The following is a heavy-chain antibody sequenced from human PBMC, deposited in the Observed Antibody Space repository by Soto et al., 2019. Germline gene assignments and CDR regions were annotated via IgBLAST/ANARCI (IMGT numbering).Heavy chain of an antibody. D-gene: IGHD2-2*01. CDR3: ARHWSVVVPAAPHYMDV. CDR1: GGSISSYY. J-gene: IGHJ6*03. CDR2: IYYSGST. Sequence: QVQLQESGPGLVKPSETLSLTCTVSGGSISSYYWSWIRQPPGKGLEWIGYIYYSGSTNYNPSLKSRVTISVDTSKNQFSLKLSSVTAADTAVYYCARHWSVVVPAAPHYMDVWGKGTTVTVSS. V-gene: IGHV4-59*08.